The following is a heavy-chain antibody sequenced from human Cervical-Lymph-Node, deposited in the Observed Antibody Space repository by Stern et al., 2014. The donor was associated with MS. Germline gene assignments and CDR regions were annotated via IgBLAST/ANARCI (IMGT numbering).Heavy chain of an antibody. CDR2: IYYSGST. J-gene: IGHJ4*02. Sequence: QVQLQESGPGLVKPSETLSLTCTVSGGSISSSSYYWGWIRQPPGKGLEWIGSIYYSGSTYYNPSLKSRVTISVDTSKNQFSRKLSSGTAADTAVYYCARHPEWEPRRVYYFDYWGQGTLVTVSS. V-gene: IGHV4-39*01. CDR3: ARHPEWEPRRVYYFDY. CDR1: GGSISSSSYY. D-gene: IGHD1-26*01.